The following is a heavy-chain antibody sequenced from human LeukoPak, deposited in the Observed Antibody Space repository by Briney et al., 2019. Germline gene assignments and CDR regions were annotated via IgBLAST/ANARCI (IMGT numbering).Heavy chain of an antibody. CDR1: GGTFSSYA. D-gene: IGHD3-10*01. CDR3: AREYGSGSLGY. CDR2: IIPIFGTA. Sequence: ASVKVSCKASGGTFSSYAISWVRQAPGQGLEWMGGIIPIFGTANYAQKFQGRVTITADESTSTAYMELSSLRFEDTAVYYCAREYGSGSLGYWGQGTLVTVSS. V-gene: IGHV1-69*13. J-gene: IGHJ4*02.